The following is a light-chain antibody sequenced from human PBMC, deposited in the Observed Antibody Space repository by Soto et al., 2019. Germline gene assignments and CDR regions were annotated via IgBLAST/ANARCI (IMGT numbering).Light chain of an antibody. J-gene: IGKJ1*01. CDR1: QGIRND. V-gene: IGKV1-6*01. CDR2: ATS. Sequence: AIQMTQSPSSLSASVGDRVTITCRASQGIRNDLGWYQQKSGKAPKLLIYATSSLQSGVPSRFSGSGSGTDFTLTISSLQPEDFATYYCLQDYNYPLTFGQGTKVEIE. CDR3: LQDYNYPLT.